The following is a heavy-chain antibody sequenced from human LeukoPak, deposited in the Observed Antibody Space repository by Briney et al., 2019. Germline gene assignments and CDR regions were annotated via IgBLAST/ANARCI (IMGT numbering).Heavy chain of an antibody. CDR2: INHSGGT. CDR1: GGSFSGYY. Sequence: SETLSLTCAVYGGSFSGYYWSWIRQPPGKGLEWIGEINHSGGTNYNPSLKSRVTISVDTSKNQFSLKLSSVTAADTAVYYCARGLVTVVAAIYYFDYWGQGALVTVSS. CDR3: ARGLVTVVAAIYYFDY. J-gene: IGHJ4*02. D-gene: IGHD2-15*01. V-gene: IGHV4-34*01.